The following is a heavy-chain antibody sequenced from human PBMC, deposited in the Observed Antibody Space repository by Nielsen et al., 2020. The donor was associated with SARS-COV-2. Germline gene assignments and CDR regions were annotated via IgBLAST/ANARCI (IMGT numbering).Heavy chain of an antibody. J-gene: IGHJ6*02. D-gene: IGHD1/OR15-1a*01. V-gene: IGHV1-8*01. Sequence: ASVKVSCKASGYTFTSYDINWVRQATGQGLEWMGWMNPNSGNTGYAQKFQGRVTMTRNTSISTAYMELSSLRSDDTAVYYCARDILEHPTRGMDVWGQGTTVTVSS. CDR1: GYTFTSYD. CDR2: MNPNSGNT. CDR3: ARDILEHPTRGMDV.